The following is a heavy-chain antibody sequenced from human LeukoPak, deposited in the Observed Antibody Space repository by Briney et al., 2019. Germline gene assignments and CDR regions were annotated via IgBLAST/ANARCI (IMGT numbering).Heavy chain of an antibody. V-gene: IGHV3-43*02. CDR3: AKVGMGATLYYGMDV. CDR2: ISGDGAGT. J-gene: IGHJ6*02. D-gene: IGHD1-26*01. Sequence: PAGSLSLTCAASGFTFDYYDMHWVRQAPGKGLEWVSLISGDGAGTYYADSVKGRFTISRDNSKNSLYLQMNSLRTEDTAWYYCAKVGMGATLYYGMDVWGQGTTVTVS. CDR1: GFTFDYYD.